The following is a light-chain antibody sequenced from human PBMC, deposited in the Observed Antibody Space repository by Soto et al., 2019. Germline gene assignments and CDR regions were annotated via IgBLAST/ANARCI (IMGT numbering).Light chain of an antibody. CDR1: QVIGND. Sequence: DIQMTQSPSSLSASVGDRVNITCRASQVIGNDLGWYQQKPGEAPKRLIYGASTLQSGVPSRFSGSESGTEFTLRISRLQPEDFATYYRRQHNPYPRTFGQGTKVEIK. J-gene: IGKJ1*01. CDR2: GAS. V-gene: IGKV1-17*01. CDR3: RQHNPYPRT.